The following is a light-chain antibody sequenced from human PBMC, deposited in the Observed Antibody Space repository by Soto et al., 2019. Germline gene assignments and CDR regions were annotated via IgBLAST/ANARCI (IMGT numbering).Light chain of an antibody. CDR2: AAS. CDR3: QQRSNWQT. CDR1: QSVSSY. V-gene: IGKV3-11*01. J-gene: IGKJ1*01. Sequence: EIVLTQSPATLSLSPGERATRSCRASQSVSSYLAWYQQKPGQAPSLLIYAASNRATGTPARFSGSGSGTDFTLTISSLEPEDFAVYYCQQRSNWQTFGQGTKVDIK.